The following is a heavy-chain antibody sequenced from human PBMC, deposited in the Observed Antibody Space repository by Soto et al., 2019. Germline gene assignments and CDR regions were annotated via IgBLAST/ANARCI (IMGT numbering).Heavy chain of an antibody. CDR2: IYYSGST. CDR1: GGSISSYY. D-gene: IGHD1-7*01. J-gene: IGHJ4*02. Sequence: LPETLSLTCTVSGGSISSYYWSWIRQPPGKGLEWIGYIYYSGSTNYNPSLKSRVTISVDTSKNQFSLKLSSVTAADTAVYYCARVDTNWNYLIIDYWGQGTLVTVSS. CDR3: ARVDTNWNYLIIDY. V-gene: IGHV4-59*01.